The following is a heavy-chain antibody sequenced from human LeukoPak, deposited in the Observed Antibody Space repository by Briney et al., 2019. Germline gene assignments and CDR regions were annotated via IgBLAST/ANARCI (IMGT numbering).Heavy chain of an antibody. D-gene: IGHD4-23*01. Sequence: GASVKVSCKVSGYTLTELSIHWVRQAPGKGLEWMGGFDPEDGETIYAQKFQGRVTMTEDTSTDTAYMELSSLRSEDTAVYYCATSGGDYGGNSVIGWFDPWGQGTLVTVSS. CDR1: GYTLTELS. CDR2: FDPEDGET. CDR3: ATSGGDYGGNSVIGWFDP. J-gene: IGHJ5*02. V-gene: IGHV1-24*01.